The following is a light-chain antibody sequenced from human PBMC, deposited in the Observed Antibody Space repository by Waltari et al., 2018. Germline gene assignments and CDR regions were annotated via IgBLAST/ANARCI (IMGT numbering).Light chain of an antibody. CDR1: QSVSDY. Sequence: EIVLTQSPVTLSLSPGERATLSCRASQSVSDYLAWFRQKPGQAPRLLIYDVSNRAPGSPARFSGSGSETDFTLTISSLEPDDFGIYYCQQRSGWPPAITFGQGTRLEIK. CDR3: QQRSGWPPAIT. J-gene: IGKJ5*01. CDR2: DVS. V-gene: IGKV3-11*01.